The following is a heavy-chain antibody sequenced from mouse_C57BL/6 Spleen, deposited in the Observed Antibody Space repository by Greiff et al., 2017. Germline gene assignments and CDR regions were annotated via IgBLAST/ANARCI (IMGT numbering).Heavy chain of an antibody. J-gene: IGHJ1*03. D-gene: IGHD2-3*01. CDR2: IYPGSGST. Sequence: QVQLQQPGAELVKPGASVKLSCKASGYTFTSYWMHWVKQRPGQGLEWIGIIYPGSGSTNYNEKFKSKATLTVDKSSSTAYMQLSSLTSEDSAVYYCARGCDDSYRYFDVWGTGTTVTVSS. V-gene: IGHV1-64*01. CDR1: GYTFTSYW. CDR3: ARGCDDSYRYFDV.